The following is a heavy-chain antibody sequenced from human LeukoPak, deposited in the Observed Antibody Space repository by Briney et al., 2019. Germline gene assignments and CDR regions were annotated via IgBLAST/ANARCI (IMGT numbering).Heavy chain of an antibody. J-gene: IGHJ3*02. CDR3: ASGYYDILTDLHDAFDI. CDR2: ISAYNGNT. Sequence: ASVKVSCKASGYTFTSYGISWVRQAPGQGLEWMGWISAYNGNTNYAQKLQGRVTITTDTSTSTAYMELRSLRSDDTAVYYCASGYYDILTDLHDAFDIWGQGTMVTVYS. CDR1: GYTFTSYG. V-gene: IGHV1-18*04. D-gene: IGHD3-9*01.